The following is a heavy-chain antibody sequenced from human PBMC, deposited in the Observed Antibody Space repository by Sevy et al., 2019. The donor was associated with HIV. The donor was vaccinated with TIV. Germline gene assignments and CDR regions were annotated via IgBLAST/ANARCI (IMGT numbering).Heavy chain of an antibody. V-gene: IGHV1-69*13. CDR3: ATSGTTGTTSHFGY. Sequence: ASVKVSCKASGGTFRDFGFHWVRQAPGQGLEWMGGIIPIFGTPNYAKQFLGRVTIIADESTSTVYMELNRLTSDYTAVYYCATSGTTGTTSHFGYWGQGTLVTVSS. CDR1: GGTFRDFG. D-gene: IGHD1-1*01. J-gene: IGHJ4*02. CDR2: IIPIFGTP.